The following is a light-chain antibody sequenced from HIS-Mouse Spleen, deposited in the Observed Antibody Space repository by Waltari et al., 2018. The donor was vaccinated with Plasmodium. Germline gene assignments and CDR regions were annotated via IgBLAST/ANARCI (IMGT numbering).Light chain of an antibody. J-gene: IGKJ3*01. CDR2: GAS. V-gene: IGKV3-15*01. CDR1: QSVSSN. Sequence: EIVLTQPPATLLVSSVERAAPSCSASQSVSSNLAWYQQKPWQAPRLLIYGASTMATGIPARFSGSGSGTEFTLTISSLQSEDFAIYYCQQYNNWSFTFGPGTKVEIK. CDR3: QQYNNWSFT.